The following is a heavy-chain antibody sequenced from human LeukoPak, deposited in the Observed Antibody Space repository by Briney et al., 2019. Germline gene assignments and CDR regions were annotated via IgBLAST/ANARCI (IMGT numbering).Heavy chain of an antibody. CDR3: ARWFGELHIDY. Sequence: PGGSLRLSCAASGFTFSDYYMSWIRQAPGKGVQWVSYISSGGSTIYYADSVKGRFTISRDNAKNSLYLQMNSLRAEDTAVYYCARWFGELHIDYWGQGTLVTVSS. CDR1: GFTFSDYY. J-gene: IGHJ4*02. V-gene: IGHV3-11*01. CDR2: ISSGGSTI. D-gene: IGHD3-10*01.